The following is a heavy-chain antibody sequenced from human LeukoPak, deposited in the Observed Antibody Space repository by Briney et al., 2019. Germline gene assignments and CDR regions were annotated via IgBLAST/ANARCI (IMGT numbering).Heavy chain of an antibody. D-gene: IGHD2-15*01. CDR1: GGSISSYY. CDR2: IYYSGST. J-gene: IGHJ4*02. Sequence: PSETLSLTCTVSGGSISSYYWSWLRQPPGKGLEWIGYIYYSGSTNYSPSLKSRVTISVDTSKNQFSLKLSSVTAADTAVYYCARIADCSGGSCYSGIFDYWGQGTLVTVSS. CDR3: ARIADCSGGSCYSGIFDY. V-gene: IGHV4-59*01.